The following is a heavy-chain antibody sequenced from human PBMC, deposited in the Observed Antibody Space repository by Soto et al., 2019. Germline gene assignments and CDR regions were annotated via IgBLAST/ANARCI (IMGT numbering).Heavy chain of an antibody. Sequence: PGGSLILSCLESGFSFSRFGSHWVRQAPGKGLEWVAFNSYDGSNKYYADSVKGRFTISRDSSEKTLYLQMNSLRPEDTAVYYCAKALGELSPESYEYWGQGT. CDR2: NSYDGSNK. D-gene: IGHD3-16*02. J-gene: IGHJ4*02. CDR3: AKALGELSPESYEY. CDR1: GFSFSRFG. V-gene: IGHV3-30*02.